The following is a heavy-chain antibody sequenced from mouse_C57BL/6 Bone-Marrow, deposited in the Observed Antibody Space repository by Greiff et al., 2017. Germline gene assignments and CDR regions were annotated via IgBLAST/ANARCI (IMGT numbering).Heavy chain of an antibody. J-gene: IGHJ2*01. Sequence: DVHLVESGGGLVQPGGSLSLSCAASGFTFTDYYMSWVRQPPGKALEWLGFIRNKANGYTTEYSASVKGRFTISRDNSQSILYLQMNALRAEDSATYYCARSSLITTVVSYYFDYWGQGTTLTVAS. CDR2: IRNKANGYTT. CDR1: GFTFTDYY. D-gene: IGHD1-1*01. CDR3: ARSSLITTVVSYYFDY. V-gene: IGHV7-3*01.